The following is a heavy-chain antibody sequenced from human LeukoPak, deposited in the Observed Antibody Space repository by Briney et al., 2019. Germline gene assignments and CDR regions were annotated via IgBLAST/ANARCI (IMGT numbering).Heavy chain of an antibody. J-gene: IGHJ6*03. CDR3: AKEGAIRGYYYYMHV. D-gene: IGHD3-9*01. CDR1: GFTFSNYA. V-gene: IGHV3-33*06. CDR2: IWGDGSNK. Sequence: PGRSLRLSCVASGFTFSNYAMNWVRQTPGKGLEWVSVIWGDGSNKYYADSVKGRFTISRDNSKKKIYLQMNSLRAEDTAVYYCAKEGAIRGYYYYMHVWGKGITGTVSS.